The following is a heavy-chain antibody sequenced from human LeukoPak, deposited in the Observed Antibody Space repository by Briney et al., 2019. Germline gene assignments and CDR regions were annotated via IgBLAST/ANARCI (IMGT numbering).Heavy chain of an antibody. Sequence: PSQTLSLTCTVSGGSISSGDYYWSWIRQPPGKGLEWIGYIYYSGSTYYNPSLKSRVTISVDTSKNQFSLKLSSVTAADTAVYYCASLQWELLAQPLVKFDYWGQEPWSPSPQ. CDR3: ASLQWELLAQPLVKFDY. V-gene: IGHV4-30-4*01. CDR2: IYYSGST. J-gene: IGHJ4*01. CDR1: GGSISSGDYY. D-gene: IGHD1-26*01.